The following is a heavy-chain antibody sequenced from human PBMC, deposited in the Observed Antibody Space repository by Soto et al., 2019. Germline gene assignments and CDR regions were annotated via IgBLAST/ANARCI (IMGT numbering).Heavy chain of an antibody. CDR1: GGSISSSSYY. V-gene: IGHV4-39*01. CDR2: IYYSGST. Sequence: SETLSLTCTVSGGSISSSSYYWGWIRQPPGKGLEWIGSIYYSGSTYYNPSLKSRVTISVDTSKNQFSLKLSSVTAADTAVYYCARHGRYFDWRGGYYGMDVWGQGTTVTVSS. CDR3: ARHGRYFDWRGGYYGMDV. D-gene: IGHD3-9*01. J-gene: IGHJ6*02.